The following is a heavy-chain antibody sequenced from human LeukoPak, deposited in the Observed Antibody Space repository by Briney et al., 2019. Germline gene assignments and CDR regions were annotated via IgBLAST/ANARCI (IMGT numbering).Heavy chain of an antibody. Sequence: GGSLRLSCAASGFTFSNAWMSWVRQAPGKGLEWVGRIKSKTDGGTTDYAAPVKGRFTISRDDSKNTLHLQMNSLKTEDTAVYYCTTSDRFGELFIWGKGTTVTVSS. CDR2: IKSKTDGGTT. V-gene: IGHV3-15*01. CDR1: GFTFSNAW. CDR3: TTSDRFGELFI. D-gene: IGHD3-10*01. J-gene: IGHJ6*04.